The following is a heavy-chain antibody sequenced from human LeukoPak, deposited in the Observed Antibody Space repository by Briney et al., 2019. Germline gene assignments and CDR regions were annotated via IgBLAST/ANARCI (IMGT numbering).Heavy chain of an antibody. J-gene: IGHJ3*02. V-gene: IGHV3-30-3*01. CDR2: ISYDGSNK. CDR1: GFTFRSYA. Sequence: GGSLRLSCAGSGFTFRSYAMHWVRQAPGKGLEWVAVISYDGSNKDYADSVKGRFTISRDNSKNTLFLQMNSLRAEDTAVYYCAREIFDGFDIWGQGTMVTVSS. CDR3: AREIFDGFDI.